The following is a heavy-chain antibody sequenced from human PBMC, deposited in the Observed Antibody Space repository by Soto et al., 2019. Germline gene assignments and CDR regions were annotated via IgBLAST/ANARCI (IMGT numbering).Heavy chain of an antibody. CDR3: ARDGGRHTGGIAY. CDR1: GGTFSSYS. D-gene: IGHD1-26*01. V-gene: IGHV1-69*01. CDR2: IIPIFGTA. Sequence: QVQLVQSGAEVKKPGSSVKVSCKASGGTFSSYSINWVRQAPGQGLEWMGEIIPIFGTASYAQKFQGSVTITADESTSTAYMVLRSRRSEDTAVYYCARDGGRHTGGIAYWGQGTLVTVSS. J-gene: IGHJ4*02.